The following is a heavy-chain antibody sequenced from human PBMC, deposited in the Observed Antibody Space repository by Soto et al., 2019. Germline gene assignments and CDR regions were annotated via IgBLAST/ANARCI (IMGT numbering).Heavy chain of an antibody. V-gene: IGHV3-23*01. CDR1: GFTFSNYA. CDR2: ISGSGGRS. Sequence: EVQLLDSGGGLVQPGGCLRLSCAASGFTFSNYAMTWVRQGPGKGLEWVSGISGSGGRSYYADSVKGRFTISRDNSKSTLYLQMNRLRAEDTAVYYCAKAYFVSSSEQPYYFDYWGQGTLVTVSS. J-gene: IGHJ4*02. CDR3: AKAYFVSSSEQPYYFDY. D-gene: IGHD6-13*01.